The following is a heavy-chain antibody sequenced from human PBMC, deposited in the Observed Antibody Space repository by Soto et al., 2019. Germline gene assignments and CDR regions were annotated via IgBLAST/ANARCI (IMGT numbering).Heavy chain of an antibody. CDR2: IYYTGTT. J-gene: IGHJ4*01. V-gene: IGHV4-59*12. CDR3: ARLGDYYHAFDY. CDR1: GSPISSYY. D-gene: IGHD3-22*01. Sequence: QVQLQESGPGLVKPSETLSLTCTVSGSPISSYYWSWFRQSPGQGLEWVGYIYYTGTTTYSPSLRSRLTISVDASKSQLSLSLRSVTAADTAVYYCARLGDYYHAFDYWGHGALVTVSS.